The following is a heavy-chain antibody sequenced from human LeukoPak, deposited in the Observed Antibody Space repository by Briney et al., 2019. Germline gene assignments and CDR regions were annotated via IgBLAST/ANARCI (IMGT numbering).Heavy chain of an antibody. CDR3: ARGDSAYRFDP. J-gene: IGHJ5*02. CDR1: GGSISSYY. D-gene: IGHD3-22*01. V-gene: IGHV4-59*01. CDR2: IYYSGST. Sequence: SSETLSLTCTVSGGSISSYYWSWIRQPPGKGLEWIGYIYYSGSTNYNPSLKSRVTISVDTSKNQFSLKLSSVTAADTAVYYCARGDSAYRFDPWGQGTLVTVSS.